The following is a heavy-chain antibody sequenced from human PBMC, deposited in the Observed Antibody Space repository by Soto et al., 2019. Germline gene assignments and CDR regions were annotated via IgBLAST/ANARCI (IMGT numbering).Heavy chain of an antibody. Sequence: GGSLRLSCAASGFTFSSYAMSWVRQAPGKGLEWVSAISGSGGSTYYADSVKGRFTISRDNSKNTLYLQMNSLRAEDTAVYYCAKEDSYYYGSGSYYPSNWFDPWGRGTLVTVSS. J-gene: IGHJ5*02. D-gene: IGHD3-10*01. V-gene: IGHV3-23*01. CDR3: AKEDSYYYGSGSYYPSNWFDP. CDR1: GFTFSSYA. CDR2: ISGSGGST.